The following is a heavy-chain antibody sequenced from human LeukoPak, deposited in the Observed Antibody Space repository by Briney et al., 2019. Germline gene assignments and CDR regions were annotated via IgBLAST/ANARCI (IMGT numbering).Heavy chain of an antibody. J-gene: IGHJ3*02. V-gene: IGHV4-59*08. D-gene: IGHD3-10*01. CDR2: IYYSGST. CDR3: ARLRPDDAFDI. CDR1: GGSISSYY. Sequence: SETLSLTCTVSGGSISSYYWSWIRQPPGKGLEWIGYIYYSGSTNYNPPLKSRVTISVDTSKNQFSLKLSSVTAADTAVYYCARLRPDDAFDIWGQGTMVTVSS.